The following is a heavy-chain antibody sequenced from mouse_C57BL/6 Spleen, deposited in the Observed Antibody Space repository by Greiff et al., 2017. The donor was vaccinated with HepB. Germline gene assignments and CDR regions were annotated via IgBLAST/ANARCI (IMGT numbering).Heavy chain of an antibody. V-gene: IGHV1-80*01. J-gene: IGHJ4*01. Sequence: QVQLKESGAELVKPGASVKISCKASGYAFSSYWMNWVKQRPGKGLEWIGQIYPGDGDTNYNGKFKGKATLTADKSSSTAYMQLSSLTSEDSAVYFCARRGYSNYVDAMDYWGQGTSVTVSS. CDR2: IYPGDGDT. D-gene: IGHD2-5*01. CDR1: GYAFSSYW. CDR3: ARRGYSNYVDAMDY.